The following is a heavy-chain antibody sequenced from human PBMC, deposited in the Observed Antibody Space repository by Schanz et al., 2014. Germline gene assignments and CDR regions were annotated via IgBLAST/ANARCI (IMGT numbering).Heavy chain of an antibody. J-gene: IGHJ6*02. CDR3: AKGMGYCSGGTCYDYYYYGLDV. CDR2: ISGGGGTT. V-gene: IGHV3-23*04. CDR1: GFTFSDYA. D-gene: IGHD2-15*01. Sequence: EVQLVESGGGLVQPGRSLRLSCTASGFTFSDYAMSWFRQAPGKGLEWVSAISGGGGTTYYADSVKGRFTISRDNSENTLYLQMNSLSADDTAVFYCAKGMGYCSGGTCYDYYYYGLDVWGQGTTVTVSS.